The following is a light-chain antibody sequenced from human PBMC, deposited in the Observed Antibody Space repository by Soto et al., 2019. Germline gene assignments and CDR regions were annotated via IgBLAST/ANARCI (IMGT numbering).Light chain of an antibody. Sequence: DIQMTQSPSTLSAAVGDRVTITCRASQSISSWLAWYQQKPGKAPKLLIYKASSLESGVPSRFSGSGSGTEFTLPISSLQPDDFATDYCQQYNSYSAWTFGQGTKVDIK. CDR2: KAS. J-gene: IGKJ1*01. V-gene: IGKV1-5*03. CDR3: QQYNSYSAWT. CDR1: QSISSW.